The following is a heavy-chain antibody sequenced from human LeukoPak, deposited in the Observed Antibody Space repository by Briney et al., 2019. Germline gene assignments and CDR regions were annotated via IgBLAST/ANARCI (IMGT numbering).Heavy chain of an antibody. D-gene: IGHD2-2*01. CDR3: ARGSYQSPRYCSSTSCYYYGMDV. CDR1: GGSFSGYY. J-gene: IGHJ6*04. V-gene: IGHV4-34*01. CDR2: INHSGST. Sequence: SETLSLTCAVYGGSFSGYYWSWILQPPGKGLEWIGEINHSGSTNYNPSLKSRVTISVDTSKNQFSLKLSSVTAADTAVYYCARGSYQSPRYCSSTSCYYYGMDVWGKGTTVTVSS.